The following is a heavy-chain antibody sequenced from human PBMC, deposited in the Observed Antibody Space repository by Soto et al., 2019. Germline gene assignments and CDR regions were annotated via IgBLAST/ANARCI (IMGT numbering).Heavy chain of an antibody. CDR1: GYTFTSYG. D-gene: IGHD5-12*01. Sequence: QVQLVQSGAEVKKPGASVKVSCKASGYTFTSYGISWVRQAPGQGLEWMGWISAYNGNTNYAQKLQGRVTMTTDTSTSTAYMELRSLRSDDTAVYYCARESGYSGYDSYYYYYGMDVWGQGTTVTVSS. J-gene: IGHJ6*02. V-gene: IGHV1-18*01. CDR3: ARESGYSGYDSYYYYYGMDV. CDR2: ISAYNGNT.